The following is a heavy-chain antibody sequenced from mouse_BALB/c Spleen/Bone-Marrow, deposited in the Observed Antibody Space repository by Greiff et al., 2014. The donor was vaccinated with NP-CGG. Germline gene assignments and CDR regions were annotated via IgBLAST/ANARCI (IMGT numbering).Heavy chain of an antibody. J-gene: IGHJ2*01. CDR1: GYSFTGYY. Sequence: VQLQQSGPELVKPGASVKISCKASGYSFTGYYMHWVKQSHVKSLEWLGRINPYNGATSYNQNFKDKASLTVNKSSSTAYMELHSLTSEDSAVYYGAREIYCGGYFDYWGQGTTLAVSS. D-gene: IGHD1-1*01. CDR3: AREIYCGGYFDY. CDR2: INPYNGAT. V-gene: IGHV1-31*01.